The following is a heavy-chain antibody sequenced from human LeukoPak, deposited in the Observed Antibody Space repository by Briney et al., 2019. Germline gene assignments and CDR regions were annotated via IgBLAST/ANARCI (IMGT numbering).Heavy chain of an antibody. V-gene: IGHV4-59*08. CDR1: GGSISSYY. CDR2: IYYSGST. J-gene: IGHJ4*02. CDR3: ARHRYGEYDY. Sequence: PSETLSLTCTVSGGSISSYYWSWIRQPPGKGLEWIGYIYYSGSTNYNPPLKSRVTISVDTSKNQFSLKLSSVTAADTAVYYRARHRYGEYDYWGQGTLVTVFS. D-gene: IGHD4-17*01.